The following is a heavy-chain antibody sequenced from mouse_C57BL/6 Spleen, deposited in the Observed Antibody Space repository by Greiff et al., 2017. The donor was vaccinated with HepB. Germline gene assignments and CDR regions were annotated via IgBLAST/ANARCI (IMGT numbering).Heavy chain of an antibody. CDR1: GYTFTSYW. CDR2: IHPNSGST. CDR3: AREGLQRSYYFDY. Sequence: QVQLQQPGAELVKPGASVKLSCKASGYTFTSYWMHWVKQRPGQGLEWIGMIHPNSGSTNYNEKFKSKATLTVDKSSSTAYMQLSSLTSEDSAVYYCAREGLQRSYYFDYWGQGTTLTVSS. V-gene: IGHV1-64*01. J-gene: IGHJ2*01. D-gene: IGHD1-1*01.